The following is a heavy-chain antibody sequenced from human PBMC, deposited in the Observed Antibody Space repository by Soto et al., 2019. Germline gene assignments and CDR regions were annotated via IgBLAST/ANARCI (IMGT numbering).Heavy chain of an antibody. V-gene: IGHV1-18*01. CDR1: GYTFNTYG. Sequence: SVKVSCKTSGYTFNTYGINCVRQAPGQGLELMGWISAYDGKTTYAEKFQGRVTMTTDTSTSTAYMELRSLRSDDTAIYYCARDPHEFWTSYWFDPWGQGTPVTVSS. J-gene: IGHJ5*02. CDR3: ARDPHEFWTSYWFDP. CDR2: ISAYDGKT. D-gene: IGHD3-3*01.